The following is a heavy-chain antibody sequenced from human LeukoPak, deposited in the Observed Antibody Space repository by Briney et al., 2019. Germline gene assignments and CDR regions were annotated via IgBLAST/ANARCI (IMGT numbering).Heavy chain of an antibody. D-gene: IGHD3-3*01. CDR2: IYYSGST. CDR1: GGSISTYY. V-gene: IGHV4-59*12. CDR3: ARGGGITIFGVVNNWFDP. Sequence: SETLSLTCTVSGGSISTYYWSWIRQPPGKGLEYIGYIYYSGSTNYNPSFKSRLTISVDTSKNQFSLKLSSVTAADTAVYYCARGGGITIFGVVNNWFDPWGQGTLVTVSS. J-gene: IGHJ5*02.